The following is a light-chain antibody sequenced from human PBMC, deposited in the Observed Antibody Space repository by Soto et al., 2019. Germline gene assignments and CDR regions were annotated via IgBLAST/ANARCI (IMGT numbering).Light chain of an antibody. V-gene: IGKV3-15*01. CDR3: QQYNNWPPGLS. Sequence: EIVLTQSPATLSLSPGERATLSCRASESVSSNLAWWQQKQRQAPRLLLYGASTRATAIPARFSCSGSGAEFSLTISRLESGGFAVYYFQQYNNWPPGLSFGGGTKVEIK. CDR1: ESVSSN. J-gene: IGKJ4*01. CDR2: GAS.